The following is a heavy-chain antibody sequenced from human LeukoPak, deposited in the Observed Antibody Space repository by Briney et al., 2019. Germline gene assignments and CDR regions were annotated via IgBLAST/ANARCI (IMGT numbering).Heavy chain of an antibody. Sequence: AGTLSLTCTVSGGSIGTYYWSWVRQAPGTGLEWIGYIYVTGRRYNSDHPRRGTISIDRASNKIFLKIPSATAADTAVYYCASHIGGGIEDMDVWGRGTKVTVSS. CDR1: GGSIGTYY. J-gene: IGHJ6*03. CDR3: ASHIGGGIEDMDV. V-gene: IGHV4-4*09. CDR2: IYVTGR. D-gene: IGHD3-16*02.